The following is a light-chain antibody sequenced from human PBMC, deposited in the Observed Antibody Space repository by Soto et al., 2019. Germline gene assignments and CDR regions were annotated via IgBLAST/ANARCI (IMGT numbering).Light chain of an antibody. J-gene: IGKJ1*01. CDR1: QGIRND. Sequence: AIQMTQSPSSLSASVGDRVTITCRASQGIRNDLGWYQQKPGKAPKLLSYAASSLQSWVPSRISGSGSGTDFTLTISSLQPEDFATYYCLQDYNYFWTVGQGTKVEIK. CDR2: AAS. V-gene: IGKV1-6*01. CDR3: LQDYNYFWT.